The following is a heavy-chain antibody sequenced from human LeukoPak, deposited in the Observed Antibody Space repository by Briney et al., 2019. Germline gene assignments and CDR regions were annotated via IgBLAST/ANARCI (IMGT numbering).Heavy chain of an antibody. CDR2: ISYSGST. Sequence: SSETLSLTCTVSGGSVSSYYWSWIRQPPGKGLEWIGYISYSGSTNYNPSLKSRVTISLDTSKNQFSLKLSSVTAADTAVYYCAGHHPRNTVDFWGQGTLVTVSS. D-gene: IGHD2/OR15-2a*01. CDR3: AGHHPRNTVDF. CDR1: GGSVSSYY. V-gene: IGHV4-59*08. J-gene: IGHJ4*02.